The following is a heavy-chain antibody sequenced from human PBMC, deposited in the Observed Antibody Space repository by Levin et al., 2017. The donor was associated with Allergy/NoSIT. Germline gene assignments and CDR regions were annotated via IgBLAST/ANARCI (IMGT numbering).Heavy chain of an antibody. Sequence: SLKISCAASGFTFDDYAMHRVREALGKGLEWVSGISWNSGSIGYADSVKGRFIISRDNAKNSLYLQMNSLRTEDTALYYCARDNIGLPDAFDIWGQGTMVIVSS. CDR3: ARDNIGLPDAFDI. V-gene: IGHV3-9*01. CDR2: ISWNSGSI. CDR1: GFTFDDYA. D-gene: IGHD3-10*01. J-gene: IGHJ3*02.